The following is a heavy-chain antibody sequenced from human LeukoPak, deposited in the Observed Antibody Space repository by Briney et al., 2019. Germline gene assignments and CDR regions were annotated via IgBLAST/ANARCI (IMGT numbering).Heavy chain of an antibody. CDR1: GGSMNSHY. D-gene: IGHD5-18*01. J-gene: IGHJ4*02. CDR2: MLDTVTT. CDR3: ATINRGNIYGYFDF. Sequence: SETLSLTCTVSGGSMNSHYWSWIRQPPGKGLEWIGYMLDTVTTKDNPSLKSRFTLSADTSKNQFSLRLSSVTAADTAVYYCATINRGNIYGYFDFWGQGILVTVSS. V-gene: IGHV4-59*11.